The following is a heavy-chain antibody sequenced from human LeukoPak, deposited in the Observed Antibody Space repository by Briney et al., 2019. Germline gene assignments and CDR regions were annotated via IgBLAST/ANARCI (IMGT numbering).Heavy chain of an antibody. CDR1: GGSISSSSYY. D-gene: IGHD6-19*01. CDR2: IYYSGST. CDR3: ARLSSGWSRFYYYMDV. Sequence: PSETLSLTCTVSGGSISSSSYYWGWIRQPPGKGLEWIGSIYYSGSTYYNPSLKSRVTISVDTSKNQFSLKLSSVTAADTAVYYCARLSSGWSRFYYYMDVWGKGTTVTISS. V-gene: IGHV4-39*01. J-gene: IGHJ6*03.